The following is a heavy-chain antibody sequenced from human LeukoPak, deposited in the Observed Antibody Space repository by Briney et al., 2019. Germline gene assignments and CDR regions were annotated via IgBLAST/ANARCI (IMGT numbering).Heavy chain of an antibody. D-gene: IGHD3-3*01. CDR1: GGSVSSSSYY. CDR2: ISYSGST. Sequence: SETLSLTCTVSGGSVSSSSYYLGRIRQPPGKGLEWIGTISYSGSTYYNPSLKSRVTLSVDTSKTQFSLKLSSVTAADTAEYYCARRVYFDFWSGYYPRDPFGIWGQGTMVTVSS. J-gene: IGHJ3*02. V-gene: IGHV4-39*01. CDR3: ARRVYFDFWSGYYPRDPFGI.